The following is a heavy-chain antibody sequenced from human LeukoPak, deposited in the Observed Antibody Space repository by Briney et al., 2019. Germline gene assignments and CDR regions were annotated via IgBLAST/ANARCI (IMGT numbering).Heavy chain of an antibody. CDR1: GYTFTSYG. Sequence: ASVKVSCKASGYTFTSYGISWVRQAPGQGLEWMGWISAYNGNTNYAQKLQGRVTMTTDTSTSTAYMELRSLRSEDTAVYYCARMPSIAVAGTKNDYWGQGTLVTVSS. CDR3: ARMPSIAVAGTKNDY. V-gene: IGHV1-18*01. J-gene: IGHJ4*02. D-gene: IGHD6-19*01. CDR2: ISAYNGNT.